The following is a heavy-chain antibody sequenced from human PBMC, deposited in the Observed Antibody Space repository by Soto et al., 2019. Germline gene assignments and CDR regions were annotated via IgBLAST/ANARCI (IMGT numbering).Heavy chain of an antibody. J-gene: IGHJ6*02. D-gene: IGHD4-17*01. CDR3: ASACYGDYSDYYYGMDV. CDR1: GITFSSYA. Sequence: EVHLLESGGGLVQPGGSLRLSCAASGITFSSYAMSWVRQAPGKGLEWVSGISGSGGSTYYADSVKGRFTISRDNSKNPLHLQMNSLRAEDTAVYYCASACYGDYSDYYYGMDVWGQGTTVTVSS. V-gene: IGHV3-23*01. CDR2: ISGSGGST.